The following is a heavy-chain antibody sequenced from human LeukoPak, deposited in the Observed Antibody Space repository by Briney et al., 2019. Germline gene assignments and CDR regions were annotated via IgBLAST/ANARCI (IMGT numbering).Heavy chain of an antibody. CDR1: GFTFSSYG. V-gene: IGHV3-30*03. CDR2: ISYDGSNK. J-gene: IGHJ4*02. CDR3: ATNTYSYGRFDY. D-gene: IGHD5-18*01. Sequence: PGGSLRPSCAASGFTFSSYGMHWVRQAPDKGLEWVAVISYDGSNKYYADSVKGRFTISRDNSKNTLYLQMNSLRAEDTAVYYCATNTYSYGRFDYWGQGTLVTVSS.